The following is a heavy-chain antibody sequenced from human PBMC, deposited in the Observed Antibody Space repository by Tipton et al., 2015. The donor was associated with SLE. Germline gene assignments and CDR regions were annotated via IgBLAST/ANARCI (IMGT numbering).Heavy chain of an antibody. D-gene: IGHD1-26*01. CDR3: ARAIGRVLPMDV. Sequence: TLSVTCAVYGGSFSGYYWSWIRQPPGKGLEWIGEINPSGSANYNPSLKSRVTISVDTSKKQFSLKLSSVTAADTAVFYCARAIGRVLPMDVWGKGTTVTVSS. J-gene: IGHJ6*03. V-gene: IGHV4-34*01. CDR1: GGSFSGYY. CDR2: INPSGSA.